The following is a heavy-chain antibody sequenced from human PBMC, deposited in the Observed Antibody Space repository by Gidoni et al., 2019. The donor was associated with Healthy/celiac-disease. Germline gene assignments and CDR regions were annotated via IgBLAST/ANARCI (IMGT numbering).Heavy chain of an antibody. J-gene: IGHJ6*02. CDR3: ARDKKGMDV. V-gene: IGHV3-21*01. Sequence: EVQLVESGGGLVKPGGSLRLYCAASGFTFSSYSMNWVRQAPGKGLEWVSSISSSSSYIYYGDSVKGRFTISRDNAKNSLYLQMNSLRAEDTAVYYCARDKKGMDVWGQGTTVTVSS. CDR1: GFTFSSYS. CDR2: ISSSSSYI.